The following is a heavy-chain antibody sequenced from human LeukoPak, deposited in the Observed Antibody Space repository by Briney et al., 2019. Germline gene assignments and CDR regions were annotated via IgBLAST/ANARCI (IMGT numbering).Heavy chain of an antibody. J-gene: IGHJ1*01. Sequence: ASVKVSCKASGYTFTGYYMHWVRQAPAQGLEWMGRINPNSGGTNYAQTFQERLTMTGDSCISTAYMELSRLTSDDTAVYYCARVRLRCIAARPLRENFQHGGESTLITASS. CDR2: INPNSGGT. D-gene: IGHD6-13*01. CDR1: GYTFTGYY. V-gene: IGHV1-2*06. CDR3: ARVRLRCIAARPLRENFQH.